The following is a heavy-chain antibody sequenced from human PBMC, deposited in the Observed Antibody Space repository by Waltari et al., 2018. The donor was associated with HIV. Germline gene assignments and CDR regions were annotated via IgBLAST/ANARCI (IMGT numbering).Heavy chain of an antibody. CDR2: IRSKAYVGTT. CDR1: GFTFGDYA. D-gene: IGHD6-19*01. V-gene: IGHV3-49*03. CDR3: TRDAGYSSGGGTDY. J-gene: IGHJ4*02. Sequence: EVQLVESGGGLVQPGRSLRLSCTASGFTFGDYAMSWFRQAPGKGLEWVGFIRSKAYVGTTEYAASVKGRFTISRDDSKSIAYLQMNSLKTEDTAVYYCTRDAGYSSGGGTDYWGQGTLVTVSS.